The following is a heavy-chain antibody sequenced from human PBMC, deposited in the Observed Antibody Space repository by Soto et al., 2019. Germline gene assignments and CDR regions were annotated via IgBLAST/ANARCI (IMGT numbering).Heavy chain of an antibody. V-gene: IGHV4-34*01. D-gene: IGHD3-22*01. J-gene: IGHJ5*01. CDR3: ATRAYDTNGYYRFDP. Sequence: SDTLSLTCAVYGGSFSGHSWTWIRQSPGKGLEWIGDINHSGRVNYSPSLTSRVTISLDTAKNQCSLTRSAVTAADTAMYYCATRAYDTNGYYRFDPWGQGTLVTVSA. CDR2: INHSGRV. CDR1: GGSFSGHS.